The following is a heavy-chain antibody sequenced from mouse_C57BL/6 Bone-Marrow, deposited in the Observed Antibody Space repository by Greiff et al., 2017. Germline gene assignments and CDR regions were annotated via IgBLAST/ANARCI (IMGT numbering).Heavy chain of an antibody. CDR3: ARGEPY. CDR1: GYSITSGYY. V-gene: IGHV3-6*01. J-gene: IGHJ3*01. Sequence: EVKLMESGPGLVKPSQSLSLTCSVTGYSITSGYYWNWIRQFPGNKLEWMGYISYDGSNNYNPSLKNRISITRDTSKNQFFLKLNSVTTEDTATYYCARGEPYWGQGTLVTVSA. CDR2: ISYDGSN.